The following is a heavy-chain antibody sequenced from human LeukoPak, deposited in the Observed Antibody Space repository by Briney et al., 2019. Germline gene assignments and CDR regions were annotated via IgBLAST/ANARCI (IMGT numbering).Heavy chain of an antibody. V-gene: IGHV3-21*01. CDR3: ARDPSTIAVAGTYVF. CDR1: GFTFSSYS. Sequence: GGSLRVSCAASGFTFSSYSMNCVRQAPGKGLERVSTISSSSSYMYYADSVKGRFTISRDNAKNSLYLQMNSLRAEDTAVYYCARDPSTIAVAGTYVFWGQGTLVTVSS. D-gene: IGHD6-19*01. J-gene: IGHJ4*02. CDR2: ISSSSSYM.